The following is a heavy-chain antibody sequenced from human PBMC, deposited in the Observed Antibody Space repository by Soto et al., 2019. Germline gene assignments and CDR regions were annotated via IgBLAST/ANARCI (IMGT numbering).Heavy chain of an antibody. CDR3: ARLRGGCPADF. CDR2: IYYRGNT. V-gene: IGHV4-38-2*01. J-gene: IGHJ4*02. D-gene: IGHD3-16*01. Sequence: PSETLSLTCAVSGYSISSGYYWGWIRQPPGKGLEWMGSIYYRGNTYYNPSLRSRITISVDTSRNQFSLALSSVTAADTAVYFCARLRGGCPADFWGQGTLVTV. CDR1: GYSISSGYY.